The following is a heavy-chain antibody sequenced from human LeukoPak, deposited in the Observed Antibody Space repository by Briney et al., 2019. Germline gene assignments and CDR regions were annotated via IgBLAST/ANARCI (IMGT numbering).Heavy chain of an antibody. CDR3: ARAGSVASQLFDY. CDR1: GFTFSSYA. J-gene: IGHJ4*02. Sequence: GGSLRLSCAASGFTFSSYAMHWVRQAPGKGLEWVANIKQAGSEKYYVDSVKGRFTISRDNAKNSLYLQMNSLRAEDTAVYYCARAGSVASQLFDYWGQGTLVTVSS. D-gene: IGHD3-10*01. V-gene: IGHV3-7*03. CDR2: IKQAGSEK.